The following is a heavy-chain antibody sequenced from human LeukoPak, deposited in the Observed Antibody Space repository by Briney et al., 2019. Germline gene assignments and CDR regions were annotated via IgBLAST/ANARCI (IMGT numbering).Heavy chain of an antibody. Sequence: GASVKVSCKASGGTFSSYAISWVRQAPGQGLEWMGRIIPIFGTANYAQKFQGRVTITADKSTSTAYMELSSLRSEDTAVYYCARDWGYRSGGSCYSPFDYWGQGTLVTVSS. CDR1: GGTFSSYA. D-gene: IGHD2-15*01. CDR3: ARDWGYRSGGSCYSPFDY. V-gene: IGHV1-69*06. CDR2: IIPIFGTA. J-gene: IGHJ4*02.